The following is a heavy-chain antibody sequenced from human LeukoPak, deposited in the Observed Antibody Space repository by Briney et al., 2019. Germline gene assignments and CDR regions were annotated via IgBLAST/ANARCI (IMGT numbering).Heavy chain of an antibody. J-gene: IGHJ4*02. D-gene: IGHD6-19*01. V-gene: IGHV4-4*03. CDR3: VRLRVASSSGRIDY. CDR2: IYHSGST. Sequence: PETLSLTCAVSGGSISSSNWWSWVRQPPGKGLEWIGEIYHSGSTNYNPSLKSRVTISVDKSKNQFSLKLSSVTAADTTVYYCVRLRVASSSGRIDYWGQGTLVTVSS. CDR1: GGSISSSNW.